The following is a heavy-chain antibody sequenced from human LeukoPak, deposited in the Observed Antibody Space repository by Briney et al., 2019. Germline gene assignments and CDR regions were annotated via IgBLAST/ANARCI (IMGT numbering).Heavy chain of an antibody. Sequence: ASVKVSCEASGGTFSSYAISWVRQAPGRGLEWMGGIIPIFGTANYAQKFQGRVTITADESTSTAYMELSSLRSEDTAVYYCARAGDSSSWYHSSDWFDPWGQGTLVTVSS. J-gene: IGHJ5*02. CDR3: ARAGDSSSWYHSSDWFDP. CDR2: IIPIFGTA. CDR1: GGTFSSYA. V-gene: IGHV1-69*13. D-gene: IGHD6-13*01.